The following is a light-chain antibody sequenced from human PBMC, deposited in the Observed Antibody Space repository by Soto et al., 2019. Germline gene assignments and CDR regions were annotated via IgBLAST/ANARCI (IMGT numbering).Light chain of an antibody. CDR3: QQYGGSPPYT. CDR1: QSVSSSY. J-gene: IGKJ2*01. Sequence: EIVLTQSPGTLSLSPGERATLSCRASQSVSSSYLAWYQQKPGQAPRLHIYDTSNRATGIPDRFSGSGSGTDFTLTISRLEPEDFAVYYCQQYGGSPPYTFGQGTKLEIK. CDR2: DTS. V-gene: IGKV3-20*01.